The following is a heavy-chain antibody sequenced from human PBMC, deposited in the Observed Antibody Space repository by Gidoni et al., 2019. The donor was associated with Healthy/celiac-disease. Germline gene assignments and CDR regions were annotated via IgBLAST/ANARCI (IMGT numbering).Heavy chain of an antibody. V-gene: IGHV1-69*01. Sequence: QVQLVQSGAEVKKPGPSVKVSCKPSGATFSSHDISWVRQAPGQGHAWMGGIIPIFGTANYAQKFQGRVTITADESTSTAYMELSSLRSEDTAVYCCARDMTQSTWGYYYGMDVWGQGTTVTVSS. D-gene: IGHD3-16*01. J-gene: IGHJ6*02. CDR2: IIPIFGTA. CDR3: ARDMTQSTWGYYYGMDV. CDR1: GATFSSHD.